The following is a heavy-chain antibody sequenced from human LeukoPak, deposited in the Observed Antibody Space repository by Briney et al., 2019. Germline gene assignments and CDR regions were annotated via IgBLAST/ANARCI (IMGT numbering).Heavy chain of an antibody. V-gene: IGHV4-34*01. CDR1: GGSFIGYF. J-gene: IGHJ6*03. D-gene: IGHD5-24*01. Sequence: SEALSLTCAVHGGSFIGYFWSWSRQPLRERLGWSGEINHSVSTDYSPSLKSRVTISVDTSKNQFSLKLSSVTAADTAVYYCAREWGEGDGYNEQTGYYYYYMDVWGKGTTVTVSS. CDR3: AREWGEGDGYNEQTGYYYYYMDV. CDR2: INHSVST.